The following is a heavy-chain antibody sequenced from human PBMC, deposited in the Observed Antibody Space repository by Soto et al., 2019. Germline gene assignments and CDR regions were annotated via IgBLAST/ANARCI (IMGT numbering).Heavy chain of an antibody. V-gene: IGHV3-23*01. D-gene: IGHD3-16*01. CDR1: GFTFSRHG. CDR3: AKVMGVYVTQYYCDY. Sequence: EVQLLESGGVLVQPGGSLRLSCAASGFTFSRHGMSWVRQAPGKGLEWVSAITGSGGSTYYADSVKGRFTISRDNSKNTINIHMSSLIAEETVVYYCAKVMGVYVTQYYCDYWGQGTLVTVSA. J-gene: IGHJ4*02. CDR2: ITGSGGST.